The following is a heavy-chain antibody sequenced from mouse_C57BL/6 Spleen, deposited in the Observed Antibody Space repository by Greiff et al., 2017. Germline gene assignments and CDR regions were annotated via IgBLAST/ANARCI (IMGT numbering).Heavy chain of an antibody. Sequence: VQLQQSGAELVKPGASVKLYCKASGYTFTEYTIHWVKQRSGQGLEWIGWFYPGSGSIKYNEKFKDKATLTADKSSSTVYMELSRLTSEDSAVYFCARHEEGSNYGDYAMDYWGQGTSVTVSS. CDR2: FYPGSGSI. J-gene: IGHJ4*01. CDR3: ARHEEGSNYGDYAMDY. V-gene: IGHV1-62-2*01. D-gene: IGHD2-5*01. CDR1: GYTFTEYT.